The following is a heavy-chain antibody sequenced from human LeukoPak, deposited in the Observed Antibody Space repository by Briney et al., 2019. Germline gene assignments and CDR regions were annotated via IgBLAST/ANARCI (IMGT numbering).Heavy chain of an antibody. Sequence: GGSLRLSCAASGFTFSSYGMHWVRQAPGKGLEWVSSISSSSSYIYYADSVKGRFTISRDNAKNSLYLQMNSLRAEDTAVYYCARVSSSGGPPYWGQGLLVTVSS. D-gene: IGHD6-19*01. CDR1: GFTFSSYG. V-gene: IGHV3-21*01. CDR3: ARVSSSGGPPY. CDR2: ISSSSSYI. J-gene: IGHJ4*02.